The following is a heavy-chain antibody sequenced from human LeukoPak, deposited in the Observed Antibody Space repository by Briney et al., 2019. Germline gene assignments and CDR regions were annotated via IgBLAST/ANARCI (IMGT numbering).Heavy chain of an antibody. CDR1: GYSISSGYY. CDR3: VLTGSSDYYFDY. D-gene: IGHD1-14*01. V-gene: IGHV4-38-2*02. Sequence: SETLSLTCTVSGYSISSGYYWGWIRQPPGKGLEWIGNIYYSGSTYYNSSLKSRVTISVDTSKNQLSLKLSSVTAADTAVYYCVLTGSSDYYFDYWGQGILVTVSS. CDR2: IYYSGST. J-gene: IGHJ4*02.